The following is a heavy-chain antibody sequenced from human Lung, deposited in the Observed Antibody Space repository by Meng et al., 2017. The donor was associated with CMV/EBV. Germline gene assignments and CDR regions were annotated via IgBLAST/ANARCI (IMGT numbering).Heavy chain of an antibody. CDR3: AKNQQFDY. J-gene: IGHJ4*02. D-gene: IGHD6-13*01. CDR2: IKQDESEI. CDR1: GFTFSSFW. Sequence: GESXKISCAASGFTFSSFWMAWVRQAPGKGLEWVGNIKQDESEIQYVGSVKGRFTITRDNAKNSLFLQMNSLRAEDTAVYYCAKNQQFDYWGQGTLVTVSS. V-gene: IGHV3-7*01.